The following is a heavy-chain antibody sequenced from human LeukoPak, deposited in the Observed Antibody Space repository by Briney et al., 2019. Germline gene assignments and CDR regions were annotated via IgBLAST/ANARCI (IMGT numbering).Heavy chain of an antibody. CDR1: GFSFSSYG. CDR3: AKDSNGWYQRGSNYFDY. D-gene: IGHD6-19*01. J-gene: IGHJ4*02. Sequence: QPGRSLRLSCAASGFSFSSYGMHWVRQAPGKGLEWVSTISGSGSSTYYVDSVKGRFTISRDNSKNTLYPQMNSLRAEDTAEYYCAKDSNGWYQRGSNYFDYWGQGTLVTVSS. CDR2: ISGSGSST. V-gene: IGHV3-23*01.